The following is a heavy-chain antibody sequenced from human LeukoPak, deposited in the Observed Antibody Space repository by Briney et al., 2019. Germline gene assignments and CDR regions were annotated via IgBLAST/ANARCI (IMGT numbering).Heavy chain of an antibody. J-gene: IGHJ4*02. D-gene: IGHD5/OR15-5a*01. V-gene: IGHV4-4*02. CDR1: GDSISTNHW. Sequence: SETLSLTCAVSGDSISTNHWWSWVRQPPGKGLEWIGEVYHSGSTNYNPSLKSRVTISVDKSKNLFSLQLNSVTAADTSVYYCVRHDGRGGSTMGALDSWGQGSLVTVSS. CDR2: VYHSGST. CDR3: VRHDGRGGSTMGALDS.